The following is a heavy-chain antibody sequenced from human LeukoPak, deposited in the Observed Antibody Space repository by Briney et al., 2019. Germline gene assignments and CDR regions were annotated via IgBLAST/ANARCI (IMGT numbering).Heavy chain of an antibody. Sequence: GGSLRLSCAASRFTFSSYGMHWVRQAPGKGLEWVAVIWYDGSNKYYADSVKGRITISRDNSKNTLYLQMSSLRPEDTAVYYCARDRCSSTSCYPYPIPDYWGQGTLVTVSS. J-gene: IGHJ4*02. D-gene: IGHD2-2*01. CDR2: IWYDGSNK. V-gene: IGHV3-30*19. CDR3: ARDRCSSTSCYPYPIPDY. CDR1: RFTFSSYG.